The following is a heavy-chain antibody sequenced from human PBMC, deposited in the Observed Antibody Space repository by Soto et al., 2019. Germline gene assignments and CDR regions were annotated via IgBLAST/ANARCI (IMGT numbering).Heavy chain of an antibody. CDR2: RYYSGST. CDR3: AGGFAYGDSTNWFDP. V-gene: IGHV4-39*07. Sequence: PSETLSLTCDVSGGSSMISSYYCGCLRQPPGKGLEWIGSRYYSGSTYYNPSLRSRVTISVDTSKTQFSLKLSFVTAADTALYYCAGGFAYGDSTNWFDPWGQGTLVTVSS. CDR1: GGSSMISSYY. D-gene: IGHD4-17*01. J-gene: IGHJ5*02.